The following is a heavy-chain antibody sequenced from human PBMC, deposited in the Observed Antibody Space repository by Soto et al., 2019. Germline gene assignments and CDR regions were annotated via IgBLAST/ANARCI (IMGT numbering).Heavy chain of an antibody. V-gene: IGHV1-18*01. Sequence: QVQLVQSGAEVKKPGASVKFSCKASGYTFNTYAITWVRQAPGQGLEWMGWISGYNGNTNYAQTLQGRGTMTTDTSTSTAYLVLRSLRSDDTAVYYCARTVEYDSIPYYYADFWGQGTLVTVSS. CDR2: ISGYNGNT. J-gene: IGHJ4*01. CDR3: ARTVEYDSIPYYYADF. D-gene: IGHD2-21*01. CDR1: GYTFNTYA.